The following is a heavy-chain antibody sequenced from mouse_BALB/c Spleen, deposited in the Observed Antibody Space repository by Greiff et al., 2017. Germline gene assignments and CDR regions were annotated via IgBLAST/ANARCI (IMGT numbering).Heavy chain of an antibody. V-gene: IGHV5-9-4*01. J-gene: IGHJ3*01. Sequence: EVQLLESGGGLVKPGGSLKLSCAASGFTFSSYAMSWVRQSPEKRLEWVAEISSGGSYTYYPDTVTGRFTISRDNAKNTLYLKMSSLRSEDMAMYDCAREGSAGYGAYWGQGTLVTVSA. CDR2: ISSGGSYT. CDR1: GFTFSSYA. CDR3: AREGSAGYGAY. D-gene: IGHD3-1*01.